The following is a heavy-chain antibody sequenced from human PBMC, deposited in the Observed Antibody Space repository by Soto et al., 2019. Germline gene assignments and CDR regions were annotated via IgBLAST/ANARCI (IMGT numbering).Heavy chain of an antibody. CDR2: MNPNSGNT. J-gene: IGHJ4*02. CDR3: ARGRHRFNSIPFGY. CDR1: GYTFTSYD. D-gene: IGHD3-22*01. V-gene: IGHV1-8*01. Sequence: ASVKVSCKASGYTFTSYDINWVRQATGQGLEWMGWMNPNSGNTGYAQKFQGRVTMTRNTSISTAYMELSSLRSEDTAVYYCARGRHRFNSIPFGYWGQGTLVTVSS.